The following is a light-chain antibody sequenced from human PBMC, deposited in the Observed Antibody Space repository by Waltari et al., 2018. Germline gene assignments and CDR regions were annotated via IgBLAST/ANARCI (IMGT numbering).Light chain of an antibody. CDR2: DST. Sequence: SYVLTQPPSVSVAPGKTARISCAGQNIRDKTVYWYQQKPGQAPVVVIYDSTVRPSGIPDRFSGSDPATLTIARVEAGDEADYYGQVWDDTRDQPVFGGGTRLTVL. CDR1: NIRDKT. J-gene: IGLJ2*01. V-gene: IGLV3-21*03. CDR3: QVWDDTRDQPV.